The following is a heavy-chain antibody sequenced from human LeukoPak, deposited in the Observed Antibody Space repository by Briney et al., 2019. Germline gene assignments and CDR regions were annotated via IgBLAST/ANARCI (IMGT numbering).Heavy chain of an antibody. Sequence: GGSLRLSCVASGCTFSSYSMNWVRQAPGKGLEWVSSISRSSSYIDYADSVKGRFTISRDNAKNSLYLQMNSLRAEDTAVYYCAVIAGYYYDSNTITFDIWGQGTVVTVSS. CDR3: AVIAGYYYDSNTITFDI. D-gene: IGHD3-22*01. CDR2: ISRSSSYI. CDR1: GCTFSSYS. V-gene: IGHV3-21*01. J-gene: IGHJ3*02.